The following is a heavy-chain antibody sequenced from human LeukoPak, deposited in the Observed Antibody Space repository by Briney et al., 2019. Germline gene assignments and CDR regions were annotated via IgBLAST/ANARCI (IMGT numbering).Heavy chain of an antibody. CDR1: GCTFTSYD. Sequence: ASVKVSCKASGCTFTSYDINWVRQATGQGLEWMGWMNPNSGNTGYAQKFQGRVTMTRNTSTSTAYMELRSLRSDDTAVYYCARGPIAAAGDYWGQGTLVTVSS. J-gene: IGHJ4*02. V-gene: IGHV1-8*01. D-gene: IGHD6-13*01. CDR2: MNPNSGNT. CDR3: ARGPIAAAGDY.